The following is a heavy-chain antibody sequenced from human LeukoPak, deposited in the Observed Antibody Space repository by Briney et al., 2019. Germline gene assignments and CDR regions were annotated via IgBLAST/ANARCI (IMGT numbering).Heavy chain of an antibody. V-gene: IGHV4-59*04. CDR2: IYYTGST. CDR1: GFTFSNFG. Sequence: GTLRLSCAASGFTFSNFGMSWVRQPPGKGLEWIGNIYYTGSTYYNASLQSRVTISIDTSKNQFSLRLNSVTAADTAMYYCVKSGGYGLIDYWGQGTLVTVSS. CDR3: VKSGGYGLIDY. D-gene: IGHD1-26*01. J-gene: IGHJ4*02.